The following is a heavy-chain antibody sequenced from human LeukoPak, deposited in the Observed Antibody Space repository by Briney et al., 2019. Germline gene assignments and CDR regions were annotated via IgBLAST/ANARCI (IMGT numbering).Heavy chain of an antibody. D-gene: IGHD1-1*01. Sequence: GGSLRLSCAASGFTFSSYAMSRVRQAPGKGLEWVSAISGSGGSTYYADSVKGRFTISRDNSKNTLYLQMNSLRAEDTAVYYCAKLPGTYTKIGYYFDYWGQGTLVTVSS. V-gene: IGHV3-23*01. CDR3: AKLPGTYTKIGYYFDY. CDR1: GFTFSSYA. CDR2: ISGSGGST. J-gene: IGHJ4*02.